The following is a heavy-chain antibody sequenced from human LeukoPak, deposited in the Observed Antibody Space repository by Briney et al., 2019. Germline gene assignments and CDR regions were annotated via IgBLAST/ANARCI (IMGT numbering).Heavy chain of an antibody. CDR1: GFIFSRYT. J-gene: IGHJ4*02. CDR3: MTAAGYNFGQY. CDR2: LYIGGNT. D-gene: IGHD5-18*01. V-gene: IGHV3-23*05. Sequence: GGSLRLSCAASGFIFSRYTINWVRQAPGKGLEWVSALYIGGNTYYADSVRGRFTISRDNSKNTLYLQMNSLRAEDAAIYYCMTAAGYNFGQYWGQGTLVTVSS.